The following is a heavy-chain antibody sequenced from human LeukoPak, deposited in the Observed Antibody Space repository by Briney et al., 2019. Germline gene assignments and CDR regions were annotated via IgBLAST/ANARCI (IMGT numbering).Heavy chain of an antibody. CDR2: IYPGDSDT. CDR1: GYIFTSYW. V-gene: IGHV5-51*01. CDR3: ARRGLRFLEWPLVDY. Sequence: LGESLKISCKGSGYIFTSYWIGWVRQMPGKGLEWMGIIYPGDSDTRYSPSFQGQVTISADKSISTAYLQWSSLKASDTAMYYCARRGLRFLEWPLVDYWGQGTLVTVSS. J-gene: IGHJ4*02. D-gene: IGHD3-3*01.